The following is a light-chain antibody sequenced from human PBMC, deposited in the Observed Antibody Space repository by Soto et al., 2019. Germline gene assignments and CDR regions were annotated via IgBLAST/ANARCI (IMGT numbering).Light chain of an antibody. V-gene: IGLV2-14*02. J-gene: IGLJ1*01. CDR2: EVT. CDR1: SGFVGSFSL. Sequence: QSVLAQPASVSGSPGQSITISCTGTSGFVGSFSLVSWYQQRPGKAPKLLIYEVTNRPSGVSNRFSASKSGNTASLTISGLQAEDEADYYCSSYTTTTTPLVFGTGTKV. CDR3: SSYTTTTTPLV.